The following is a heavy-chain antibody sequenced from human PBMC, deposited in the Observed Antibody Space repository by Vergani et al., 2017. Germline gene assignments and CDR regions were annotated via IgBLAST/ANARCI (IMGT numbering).Heavy chain of an antibody. CDR1: GYSLTELT. D-gene: IGHD3-22*01. CDR2: FDPEHGEV. V-gene: IGHV1-24*01. J-gene: IGHJ4*02. Sequence: QVQLVQSGSEVRKPGASVKVSCQVSGYSLTELTIHWVRQAPGKGLEWMGGFDPEHGEVTVAHHIQGRVTMTEDRSTDTAYMELSSLRPEDTALYYCAIVTHYYDSSGYYLDYWGQGTLVTVSS. CDR3: AIVTHYYDSSGYYLDY.